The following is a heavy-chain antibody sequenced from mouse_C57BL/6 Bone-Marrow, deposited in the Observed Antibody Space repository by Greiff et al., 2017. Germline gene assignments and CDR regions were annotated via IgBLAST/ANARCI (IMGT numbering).Heavy chain of an antibody. Sequence: VQLQQPGAELVKPGASVKLSCKASGYTFTSYWMHWVKQRPGQGLEWIGMIHPNSGSTNYNEKFKSKATLTVDKSSSAAYMQLSSLTSEDSAVYEGAKRWGEDGVNCFDYWGQGTTLTVSS. CDR3: AKRWGEDGVNCFDY. J-gene: IGHJ2*01. D-gene: IGHD1-1*01. CDR2: IHPNSGST. CDR1: GYTFTSYW. V-gene: IGHV1-64*01.